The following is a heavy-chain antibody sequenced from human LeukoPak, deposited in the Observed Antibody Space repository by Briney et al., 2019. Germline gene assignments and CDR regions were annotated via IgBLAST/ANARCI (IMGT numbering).Heavy chain of an antibody. D-gene: IGHD6-19*01. CDR1: GGSFSGYY. CDR2: INHSGRT. V-gene: IGHV4-34*01. CDR3: ARVKAVAGTLPHLLDY. J-gene: IGHJ4*01. Sequence: SETLSLTCAVHGGSFSGYYWSWIRQPPGKGLEWIGEINHSGRTNYNPSLKSRVTISVDTSKNQFSLKLSSVTAADTAVYFCARVKAVAGTLPHLLDYWGQGTLVTVSS.